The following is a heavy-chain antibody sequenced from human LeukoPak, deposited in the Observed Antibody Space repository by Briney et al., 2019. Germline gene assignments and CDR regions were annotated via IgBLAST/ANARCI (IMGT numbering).Heavy chain of an antibody. V-gene: IGHV1-18*01. CDR2: ISVYNGNT. CDR3: ARVDAGNYYGHDY. J-gene: IGHJ4*02. Sequence: ASVKVSCKASGYTLRNYDISWVRQAPGQGLEWMGWISVYNGNTNFAQKFQGRVTMTTDTSTSTAYMELRSLRSDDTAMYYCARVDAGNYYGHDYWGQGTLVTVSS. D-gene: IGHD1-26*01. CDR1: GYTLRNYD.